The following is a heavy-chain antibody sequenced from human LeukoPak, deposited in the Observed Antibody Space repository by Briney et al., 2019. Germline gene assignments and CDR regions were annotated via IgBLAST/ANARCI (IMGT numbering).Heavy chain of an antibody. V-gene: IGHV1-3*01. CDR3: ARDLVDYYGGWFDP. Sequence: GASVKVSCKASGGTFSSYAISWVRQAPGQRLEWMGWINAGNGNTKYSQKFQGRVTITRDTSASTAYMELSSLRSEDTAVYYCARDLVDYYGGWFDPWGQGTLVTDSS. D-gene: IGHD3-10*01. J-gene: IGHJ5*02. CDR1: GGTFSSYA. CDR2: INAGNGNT.